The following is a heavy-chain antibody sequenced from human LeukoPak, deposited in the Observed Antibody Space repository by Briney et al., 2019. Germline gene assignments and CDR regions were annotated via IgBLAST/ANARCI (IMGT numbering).Heavy chain of an antibody. V-gene: IGHV1-18*01. CDR2: ISAYNGNT. J-gene: IGHJ3*02. D-gene: IGHD3-9*01. CDR3: ARANFDWSNDAFDI. CDR1: GYTFTSYG. Sequence: ASGKVSCKASGYTFTSYGISWVRQAPEQGLEWMGWISAYNGNTNYAQKLQGRVTMTTDTSTSTAYMELRSLRSDDTAVYYCARANFDWSNDAFDIWGQGTMVTVSS.